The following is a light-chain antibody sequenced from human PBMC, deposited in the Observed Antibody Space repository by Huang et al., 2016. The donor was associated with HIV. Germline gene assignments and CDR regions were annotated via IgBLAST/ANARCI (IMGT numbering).Light chain of an antibody. CDR3: QQYGSSPGT. J-gene: IGKJ1*01. Sequence: NVLTQSPGTLSLSPGGRAILSCRASQSVSNSFLAWYQQKPGQAPRLLIYGASTRATGIPDRFSGGGSGRDFTLTISSLEPEDFAVYYCQQYGSSPGTFGQGTNVE. V-gene: IGKV3-20*01. CDR1: QSVSNSF. CDR2: GAS.